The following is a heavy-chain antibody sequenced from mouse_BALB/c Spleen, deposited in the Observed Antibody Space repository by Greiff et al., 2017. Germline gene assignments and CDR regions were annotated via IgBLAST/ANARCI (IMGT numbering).Heavy chain of an antibody. Sequence: EVMLVESGGGLVQPGGSRKLSCAASGFTFSSFGMHWVRQAPEKGLEWVAYISSGSSTIYYADTVKGRFTISRDNPKNTLFLQMTSLRSEDTAMYYCARSEYRYDDYYAMDYWGEGTSVTVSS. CDR3: ARSEYRYDDYYAMDY. V-gene: IGHV5-17*02. CDR1: GFTFSSFG. J-gene: IGHJ4*01. D-gene: IGHD2-14*01. CDR2: ISSGSSTI.